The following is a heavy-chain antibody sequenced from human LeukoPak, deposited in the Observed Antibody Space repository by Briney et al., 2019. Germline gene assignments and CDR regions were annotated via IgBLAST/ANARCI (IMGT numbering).Heavy chain of an antibody. CDR2: INTDGSST. CDR1: GFTFSSYW. Sequence: PGGSLRLSCAASGFTFSSYWMHWVRQAPGKGLVWVSRINTDGSSTNYADSVKGRFTISRDNAKNTLYLQMNSLRAEDTAVYYCVPLGGYCSGGSCYHWGQGTPVTVSS. J-gene: IGHJ5*02. D-gene: IGHD2-15*01. V-gene: IGHV3-74*01. CDR3: VPLGGYCSGGSCYH.